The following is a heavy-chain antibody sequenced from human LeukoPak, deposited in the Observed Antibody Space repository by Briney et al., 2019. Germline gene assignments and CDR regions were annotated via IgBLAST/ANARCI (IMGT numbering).Heavy chain of an antibody. CDR3: ARAEKAVTGTLDS. J-gene: IGHJ4*02. Sequence: SETLSLTCTVSGDSISNYYWSWIRQSPGKELEWIGYMYNRGSTIYNPSLKSRVTISTDTSKNQFSLRLTPVTAADTDVYYCARAEKAVTGTLDSWGQGTLITVSS. CDR1: GDSISNYY. CDR2: MYNRGST. D-gene: IGHD6-19*01. V-gene: IGHV4-59*01.